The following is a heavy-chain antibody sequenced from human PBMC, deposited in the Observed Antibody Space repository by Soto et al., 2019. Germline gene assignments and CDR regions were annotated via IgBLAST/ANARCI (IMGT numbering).Heavy chain of an antibody. CDR2: INHSGST. CDR1: GGSFSGYY. CDR3: ARKARFLEIFDY. J-gene: IGHJ4*02. Sequence: PSETLSLTCAVYGGSFSGYYWGWIRQPPGKGLEWIGEINHSGSTNYNPSLKSRVTISVDTSKNQFSLKLSSVTAADTAVYYCARKARFLEIFDYWGQGTLVTVSS. D-gene: IGHD3-3*01. V-gene: IGHV4-34*01.